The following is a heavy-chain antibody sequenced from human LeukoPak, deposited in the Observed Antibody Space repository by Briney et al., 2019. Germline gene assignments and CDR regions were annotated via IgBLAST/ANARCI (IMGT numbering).Heavy chain of an antibody. V-gene: IGHV3-30*02. CDR2: IRYDGSNK. Sequence: PGGSLRLSCAASGFTFSSYDIHWVRQAPGKGLEWVAFIRYDGSNKYYADSVRGRFTISRDNSKNTPYLQMNSLRAEDTAVYFCAKGSKAVLFTRDHYMDVWGKGTTVTISS. J-gene: IGHJ6*03. CDR3: AKGSKAVLFTRDHYMDV. D-gene: IGHD6-19*01. CDR1: GFTFSSYD.